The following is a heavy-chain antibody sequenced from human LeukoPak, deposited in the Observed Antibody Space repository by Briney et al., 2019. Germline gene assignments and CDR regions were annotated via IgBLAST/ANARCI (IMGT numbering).Heavy chain of an antibody. CDR3: ARVEGYCSSTSCYTAYYYYYMDV. Sequence: GGSLRLSCAASGFTFSSYSMNWVSQAPGKGLEWVSSISSSSSYIYYADSVKGRFTISRDNAKNSLYLQMNSLRAEDTAVYYFARVEGYCSSTSCYTAYYYYYMDVWGKGTTVTVSS. J-gene: IGHJ6*03. D-gene: IGHD2-2*02. CDR2: ISSSSSYI. CDR1: GFTFSSYS. V-gene: IGHV3-21*01.